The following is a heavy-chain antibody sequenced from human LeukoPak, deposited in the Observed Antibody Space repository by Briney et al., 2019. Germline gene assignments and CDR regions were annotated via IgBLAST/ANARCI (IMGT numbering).Heavy chain of an antibody. Sequence: PGRSLRLSCAASGFTFSSYAMHWVRQAPGKGLEWVAVISYDGSNKYYADSVKGRFTISRDNSKNTLYLQMNSLRAEDTAVYYCARGEWGYCSSTSCPVADAFDIWGQGTMVTVSS. J-gene: IGHJ3*02. CDR2: ISYDGSNK. CDR1: GFTFSSYA. V-gene: IGHV3-30-3*01. D-gene: IGHD2-2*01. CDR3: ARGEWGYCSSTSCPVADAFDI.